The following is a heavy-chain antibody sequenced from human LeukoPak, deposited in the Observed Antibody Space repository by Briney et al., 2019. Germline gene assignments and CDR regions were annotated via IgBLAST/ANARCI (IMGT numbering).Heavy chain of an antibody. D-gene: IGHD2-15*01. CDR1: GFTFSSYW. CDR2: INSDGSST. J-gene: IGHJ6*02. CDR3: AKGGCYSLIGMDV. Sequence: GGSLRLSCAASGFTFSSYWMHWVRQAPGKGLVWVSRINSDGSSTSYADSVKGRFTISRDNAKNTLYLQMNSLRAEDTAVYYCAKGGCYSLIGMDVWGQGTTVTVSS. V-gene: IGHV3-74*01.